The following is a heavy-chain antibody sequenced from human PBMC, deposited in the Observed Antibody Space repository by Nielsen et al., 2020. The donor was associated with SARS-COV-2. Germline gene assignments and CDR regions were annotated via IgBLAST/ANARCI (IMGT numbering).Heavy chain of an antibody. J-gene: IGHJ6*03. Sequence: WIRQPPGKGLEWIGYIYYSGSTNYNPSLKSRVTISVDTSKNQFSLKLSSVTAADTAVYYCARDSDYYYYMDVWGKGTTVTVSS. CDR2: IYYSGST. V-gene: IGHV4-59*01. CDR3: ARDSDYYYYMDV.